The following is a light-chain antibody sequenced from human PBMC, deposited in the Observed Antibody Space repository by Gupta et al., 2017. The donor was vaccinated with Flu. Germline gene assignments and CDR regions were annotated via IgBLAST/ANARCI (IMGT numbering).Light chain of an antibody. J-gene: IGKJ1*01. CDR1: QTVRNTY. CDR3: QQYYHSPPWT. CDR2: GTS. V-gene: IGKV3-20*01. Sequence: EIVLTQSPGTLSLSPGERATLSCRASQTVRNTYLAWYQQKLGQAPRLLIYGTSRRATGIPDRFSGSGSGTDFTLTITRLEPEDFAVYYCQQYYHSPPWTFGQGTRVEIK.